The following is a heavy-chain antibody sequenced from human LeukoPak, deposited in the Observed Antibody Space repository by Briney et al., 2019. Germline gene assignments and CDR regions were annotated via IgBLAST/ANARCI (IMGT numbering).Heavy chain of an antibody. CDR1: GGTFSSYA. V-gene: IGHV1-69*05. CDR2: IIPIFGTA. CDR3: CSVIIDGYFDY. D-gene: IGHD3-3*01. Sequence: SVKVSCKASGGTFSSYAISWVRQAPGQGLEWMGRIIPIFGTANYAQKFQGRVTITTDESTSTAYMELSSLRSEDTAVYYCCSVIIDGYFDYWGQGTLVTVSS. J-gene: IGHJ4*02.